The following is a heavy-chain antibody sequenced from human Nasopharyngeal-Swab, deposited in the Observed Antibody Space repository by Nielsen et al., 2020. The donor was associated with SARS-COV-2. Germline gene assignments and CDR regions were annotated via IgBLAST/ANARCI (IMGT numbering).Heavy chain of an antibody. D-gene: IGHD6-19*01. CDR1: GFTFGTFA. Sequence: GESLKISCGTSGFTFGTFAMGWVRQASGKGLEWVSVISGSGASTYYGDSVKGRFVISSDNSKNNLYLQMNNLKVEDAAIYYCVKKGQQWLADDAFDTWGQGTLVTISS. CDR3: VKKGQQWLADDAFDT. J-gene: IGHJ3*02. CDR2: ISGSGAST. V-gene: IGHV3-23*02.